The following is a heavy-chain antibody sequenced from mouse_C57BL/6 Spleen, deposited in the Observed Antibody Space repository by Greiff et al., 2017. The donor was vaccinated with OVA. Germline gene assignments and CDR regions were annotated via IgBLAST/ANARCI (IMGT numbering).Heavy chain of an antibody. CDR1: GFTFSDYG. V-gene: IGHV5-17*01. Sequence: EVKLMESGGGLVKPGGSLKLSCAASGFTFSDYGMHWVRQAPEKGLEWVAYISSGSSTIYSADTVKGRFPISSDNAKNNLFLQMTSLRSEDTGRYYCARKGKARDYWGKGTSVTVSA. J-gene: IGHJ4*01. CDR3: ARKGKARDY. CDR2: ISSGSSTI.